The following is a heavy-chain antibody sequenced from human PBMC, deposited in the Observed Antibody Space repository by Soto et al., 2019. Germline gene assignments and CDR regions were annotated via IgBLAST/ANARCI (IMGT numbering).Heavy chain of an antibody. CDR1: GGSISSGGYY. CDR2: IYYSGST. V-gene: IGHV4-31*03. CDR3: ARAKKGIAAAENWFDP. D-gene: IGHD6-13*01. Sequence: QVQLQESGPGLVKPSQTLSLTCTVSGGSISSGGYYWSWIRQHPGKGLEWIGYIYYSGSTYYNPSLKSRVTISVDTSKNQFSLMLSSVTAADTAVYYCARAKKGIAAAENWFDPWGQGTLVTVSS. J-gene: IGHJ5*02.